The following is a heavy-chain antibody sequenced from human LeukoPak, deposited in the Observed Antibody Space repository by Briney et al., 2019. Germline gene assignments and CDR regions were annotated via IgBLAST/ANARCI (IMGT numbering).Heavy chain of an antibody. D-gene: IGHD6-6*01. CDR3: ARGPLPYSSSH. J-gene: IGHJ4*02. CDR1: GGSFSGYY. CDR2: INHSGST. V-gene: IGHV4-34*01. Sequence: PSETLSLTCAVYGGSFSGYYWSWIRQPPGKGLEWIGEINHSGSTNYNPSLKSRVTISVDTSKNQFSLKLSFVTAADTAVYYCARGPLPYSSSHWGQGTLVTVSS.